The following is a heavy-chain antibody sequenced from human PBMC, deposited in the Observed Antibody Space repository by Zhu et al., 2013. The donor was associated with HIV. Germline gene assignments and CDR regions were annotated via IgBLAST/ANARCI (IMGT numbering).Heavy chain of an antibody. Sequence: QVQLVQSGAEVKKPGAPVKVSCKASGYTFTSYGISWVRQAPRQGLEWMGSINPNSGGSGTKYAQKFRGRVTMTKDTSISVAYLELSRLQSDDTAVYYCARWRGYENAFDIWGQGTMVTVSS. CDR2: INPNSGGSGT. CDR1: GYTFTSYG. V-gene: IGHV1-2*02. CDR3: ARWRGYENAFDI. D-gene: IGHD5-18*01. J-gene: IGHJ3*02.